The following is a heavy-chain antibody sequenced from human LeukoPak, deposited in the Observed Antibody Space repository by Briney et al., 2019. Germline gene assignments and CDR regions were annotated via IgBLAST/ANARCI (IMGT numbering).Heavy chain of an antibody. CDR1: GLTFSRYA. D-gene: IGHD2-15*01. Sequence: SGGSLRLSCAASGLTFSRYAMSWVRQARGKGREWVSVVSADGGSTYYEDSVKGRFTISRDNSKNTLYLQMNSLRVEDTAIYYCAKGEHFSSYCPLDFWGQGTLVTVSS. CDR3: AKGEHFSSYCPLDF. CDR2: VSADGGST. J-gene: IGHJ4*02. V-gene: IGHV3-23*01.